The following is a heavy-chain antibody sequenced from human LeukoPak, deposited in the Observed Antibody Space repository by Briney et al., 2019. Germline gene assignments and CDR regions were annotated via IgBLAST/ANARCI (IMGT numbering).Heavy chain of an antibody. CDR1: SGSISTSNYY. J-gene: IGHJ3*02. CDR2: IFYSGST. CDR3: AKSNGYGLIDI. D-gene: IGHD3-10*01. Sequence: SETLSLTCTVSSGSISTSNYYWGWVRQPPGKALEWIGNIFYSGSTYYSPSLKSRVTISLDTSRNQFSLKLNSVTAADTAAYYCAKSNGYGLIDIWGRGTMVTVSS. V-gene: IGHV4-39*07.